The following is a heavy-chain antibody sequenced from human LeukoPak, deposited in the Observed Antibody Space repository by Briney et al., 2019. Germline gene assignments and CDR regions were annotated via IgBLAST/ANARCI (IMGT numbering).Heavy chain of an antibody. CDR2: ISGTATDT. J-gene: IGHJ5*02. CDR3: AKGLKVTYYDILTGRP. D-gene: IGHD3-9*01. CDR1: GFTFSTYV. V-gene: IGHV3-23*01. Sequence: GGSLRLSCAASGFTFSTYVMSWVRQAPGKGLEWVSAISGTATDTYYADSVKGRFTISRDNSKNTLYLQMNSLRAEDTAVYYCAKGLKVTYYDILTGRPWGQGTLVTVSS.